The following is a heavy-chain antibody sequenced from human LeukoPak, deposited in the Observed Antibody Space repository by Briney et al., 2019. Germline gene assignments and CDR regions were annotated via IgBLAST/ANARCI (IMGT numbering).Heavy chain of an antibody. J-gene: IGHJ4*02. Sequence: PGGSLRLSCAASGFTFSGSAIHWVRQASGGKGLEWVGRIRSIGNNYATAYAASVKGRFTISRDDSKNTAYLQMNSLETEDTAVYYCTTPSSSGSYQYWGQGTLVTVSS. D-gene: IGHD1-26*01. CDR3: TTPSSSGSYQY. V-gene: IGHV3-73*01. CDR1: GFTFSGSA. CDR2: IRSIGNNYAT.